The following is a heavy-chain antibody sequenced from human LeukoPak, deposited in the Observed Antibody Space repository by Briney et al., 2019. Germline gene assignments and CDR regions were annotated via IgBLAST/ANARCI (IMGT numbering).Heavy chain of an antibody. V-gene: IGHV1-46*01. CDR2: INPSGGST. CDR1: GYTFTSYY. Sequence: ASVKVSCKASGYTFTSYYMHWVRQAPGQGLEWMGIINPSGGSTSYAQKFQGRVTMTRDMSTSTVYMELSSLRSEDTAVYYCARDGMPSGSYDRHYYYYYVDVWGKGTTVTVSS. D-gene: IGHD1-26*01. CDR3: ARDGMPSGSYDRHYYYYYVDV. J-gene: IGHJ6*03.